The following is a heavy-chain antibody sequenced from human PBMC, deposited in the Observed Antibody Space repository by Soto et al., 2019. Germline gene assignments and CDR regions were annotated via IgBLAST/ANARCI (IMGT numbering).Heavy chain of an antibody. J-gene: IGHJ4*02. CDR2: ISWNSGSI. Sequence: PGGSLRLSWAASGLTFDDYAMHWVRQAPGKGLEWVSGISWNSGSIGYADSVKGRFTISRDNAKNSLYLQMNSLRAEDTALYYCVSPDFDYWGKGTLVTVSS. V-gene: IGHV3-9*01. CDR3: VSPDFDY. CDR1: GLTFDDYA.